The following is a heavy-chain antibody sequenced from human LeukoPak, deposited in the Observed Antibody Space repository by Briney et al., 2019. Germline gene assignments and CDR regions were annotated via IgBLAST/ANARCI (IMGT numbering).Heavy chain of an antibody. D-gene: IGHD3-10*01. CDR3: ARSTGSGSYRGAFDP. V-gene: IGHV5-51*01. CDR2: IYPADSDT. Sequence: GESLKISCKGPGYSFTNYWLGWVRQMPGKGLEWMGIIYPADSDTRYSPSFQGQVTISADKSISTAYLQWSSLKASDTAMYYCARSTGSGSYRGAFDPWGQGTLVTVSS. J-gene: IGHJ5*02. CDR1: GYSFTNYW.